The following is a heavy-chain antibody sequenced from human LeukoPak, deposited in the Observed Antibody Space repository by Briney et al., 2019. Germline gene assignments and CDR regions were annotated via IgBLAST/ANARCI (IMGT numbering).Heavy chain of an antibody. CDR1: GGTFSSYA. J-gene: IGHJ6*02. V-gene: IGHV1-69*13. CDR2: IIPIFGTA. Sequence: SVKVSCKASGGTFSSYAISWVRQAPGQGLEWTGGIIPIFGTANYAQKFQGRVTITADESTSTAYMELSSLRSEDTAVYYCASRPRLTYYYGMDVWGQGTTVTVSS. CDR3: ASRPRLTYYYGMDV.